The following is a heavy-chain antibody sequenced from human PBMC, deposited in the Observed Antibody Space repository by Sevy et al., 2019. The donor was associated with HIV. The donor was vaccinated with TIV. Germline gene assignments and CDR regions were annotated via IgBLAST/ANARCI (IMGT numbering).Heavy chain of an antibody. V-gene: IGHV3-23*01. CDR3: AKLDTYYYGSGRGRYYFDY. J-gene: IGHJ4*02. D-gene: IGHD3-10*01. CDR1: GFTFSSYA. Sequence: GGSLRLSCAASGFTFSSYAMSWVRQAPGKGLEWVSAISGSGGSTYYADSVKGRFTISRDNSKNTLYLQMNSLRAEDTAVYYCAKLDTYYYGSGRGRYYFDYCGQGTLVTVSS. CDR2: ISGSGGST.